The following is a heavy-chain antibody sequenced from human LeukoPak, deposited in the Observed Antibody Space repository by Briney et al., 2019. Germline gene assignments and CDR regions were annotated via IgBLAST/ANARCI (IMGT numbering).Heavy chain of an antibody. CDR2: INHSGST. V-gene: IGHV4-34*01. CDR1: GGSFCGYY. J-gene: IGHJ3*02. CDR3: ARDVLRYFAKGALDI. D-gene: IGHD3-9*01. Sequence: PSETLSLTCAVYGGSFCGYYWSWIRQPPGKGLEWIGEINHSGSTNYNPSLKSRVTISVDTSKNQFSLKLSSVTAADTAVYYCARDVLRYFAKGALDIWGQGTMVTVSS.